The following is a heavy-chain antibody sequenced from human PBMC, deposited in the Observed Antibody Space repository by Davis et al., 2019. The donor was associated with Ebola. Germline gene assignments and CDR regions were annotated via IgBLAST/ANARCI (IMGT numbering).Heavy chain of an antibody. J-gene: IGHJ4*02. Sequence: PGGSLRLSCAASGFTFSNYAMHWVRQAPGRGLEWVAVVSHSEREKFYADSVKGRFTIFRDNSENTLYLQMNSLTADDTAVYYCARAVFHEVLDYWGQGTPVTVSS. CDR1: GFTFSNYA. CDR2: VSHSEREK. D-gene: IGHD3-3*01. CDR3: ARAVFHEVLDY. V-gene: IGHV3-30*04.